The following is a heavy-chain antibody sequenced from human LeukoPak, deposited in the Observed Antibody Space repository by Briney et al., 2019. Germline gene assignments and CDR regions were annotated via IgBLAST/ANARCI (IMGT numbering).Heavy chain of an antibody. D-gene: IGHD6-13*01. CDR2: IYSGGST. CDR1: GFTVSSNY. V-gene: IGHV3-66*01. J-gene: IGHJ4*02. Sequence: GGSLRLSCAASGFTVSSNYMNWVRQAPGKGLEWVSIIYSGGSTYYADSVKGRFTISRDNAKNSLYLQMNSLRAEDTAVYYCARERVAAAKYYFDYWGQGTLVTVSS. CDR3: ARERVAAAKYYFDY.